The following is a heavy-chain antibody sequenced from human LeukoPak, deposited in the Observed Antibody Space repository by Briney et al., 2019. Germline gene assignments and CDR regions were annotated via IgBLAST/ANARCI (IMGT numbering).Heavy chain of an antibody. CDR2: IIPIFGTA. D-gene: IGHD2-15*01. CDR1: GGTFSSYA. Sequence: SVKVSCKASGGTFSSYAISWVRQAPGQGLEWMGGIIPIFGTANYAQKFQGRVTITADESTSTAYMELSSMRSEDTAVYYCARDDCSGGSCYFYYWGQGTLVTVSS. CDR3: ARDDCSGGSCYFYY. V-gene: IGHV1-69*13. J-gene: IGHJ4*02.